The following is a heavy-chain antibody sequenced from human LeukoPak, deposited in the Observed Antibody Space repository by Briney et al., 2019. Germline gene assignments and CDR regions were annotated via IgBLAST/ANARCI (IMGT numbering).Heavy chain of an antibody. D-gene: IGHD6-19*01. CDR2: IKNDGSEK. J-gene: IGHJ4*02. CDR3: ARRIAVAGTFDY. CDR1: GFTFSSYS. V-gene: IGHV3-7*01. Sequence: PGGSLRLSCAASGFTFSSYSMNWVRQAPGKGLEWVANIKNDGSEKYYVDSMKGRFTISRDNANYSLYLQMNSLRAEDTAVYYCARRIAVAGTFDYWGQGTLVTVSS.